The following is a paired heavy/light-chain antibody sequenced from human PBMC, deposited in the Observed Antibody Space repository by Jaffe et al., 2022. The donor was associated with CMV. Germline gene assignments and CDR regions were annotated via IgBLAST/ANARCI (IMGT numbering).Heavy chain of an antibody. Sequence: EVQLVESGGGLVKPGGSLRLSCAASGFTFSNTWMTWVRQAPGKGLEWVGHIKSQIDAGTTDYAAPVKGRFTISRDDSKNTLYLQMNSLKTEDTAVYYCTTRAVTGGVFDYWGQGTLVTVSS. V-gene: IGHV3-15*01. CDR3: TTRAVTGGVFDY. CDR2: IKSQIDAGTT. CDR1: GFTFSNTW. D-gene: IGHD6-19*01. J-gene: IGHJ4*02.
Light chain of an antibody. J-gene: IGLJ3*02. CDR1: ALPKKY. CDR3: YSIDSSGNDRV. CDR2: DDN. Sequence: SYELTQPPSVSVSPGQTARITCSGDALPKKYAYWYQQKSGQAPVLVIYDDNKRPSGIPERFSGSTSGTMATLTISGAQVEDEADYYCYSIDSSGNDRVFGGGTKLTVL. V-gene: IGLV3-10*01.